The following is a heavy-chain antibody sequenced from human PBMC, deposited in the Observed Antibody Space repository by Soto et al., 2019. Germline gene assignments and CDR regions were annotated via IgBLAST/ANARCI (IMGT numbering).Heavy chain of an antibody. J-gene: IGHJ3*02. CDR2: IIPIFGTA. CDR1: GATFSSYA. D-gene: IGHD2-2*01. CDR3: ARDGVGDCSSTSCSLAAFDI. Sequence: GASVKVSCKASGATFSSYAISWVRQAPGQGLEWMGGIIPIFGTANYAQKFQGRVTITADESTSTAYMELSSLRSEDTAVYYCARDGVGDCSSTSCSLAAFDIWGQGTMVTVS. V-gene: IGHV1-69*13.